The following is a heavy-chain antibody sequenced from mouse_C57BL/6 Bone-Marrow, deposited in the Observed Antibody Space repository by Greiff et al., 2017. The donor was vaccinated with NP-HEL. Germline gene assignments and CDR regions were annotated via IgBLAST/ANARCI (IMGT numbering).Heavy chain of an antibody. CDR2: INPNNGGT. CDR3: ARRRNYYGSWVYFDY. CDR1: GYTFTDYN. J-gene: IGHJ2*01. Sequence: VQLKQSGPELVKPGASVKIPCKASGYTFTDYNMDWVKQSHGKSLEWIGDINPNNGGTIYNQKFKGKATLTVDKSSSTAYMELRSLTSEDTAVYYCARRRNYYGSWVYFDYWGQGTTLTVSS. V-gene: IGHV1-18*01. D-gene: IGHD1-1*01.